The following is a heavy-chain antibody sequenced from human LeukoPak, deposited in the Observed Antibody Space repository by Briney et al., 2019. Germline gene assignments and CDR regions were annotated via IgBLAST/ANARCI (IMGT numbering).Heavy chain of an antibody. Sequence: PGGSLRLSCAASAFTFSSYSMNWVRQAPGKGLEWVSSISSSSSYIYYADSVKGRFTISRDNAKNSLYLQMNSLRAEDTAVYYCATSGWNFDYWGQGTLVTVSS. J-gene: IGHJ4*02. CDR2: ISSSSSYI. CDR3: ATSGWNFDY. CDR1: AFTFSSYS. V-gene: IGHV3-21*01. D-gene: IGHD6-19*01.